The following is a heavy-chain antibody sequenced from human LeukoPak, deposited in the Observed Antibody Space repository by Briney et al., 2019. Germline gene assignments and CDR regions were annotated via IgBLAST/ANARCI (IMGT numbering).Heavy chain of an antibody. Sequence: GGSLRLSCAASGFTFSSYGMHWVRQAPGKGLEWVAVISHDGSNKYYADSVKGRFTISRDNSKNTLYLQMNSLRAEDTAVYYCAKGTVVYCDYWGQGTLVTVSS. J-gene: IGHJ4*02. CDR1: GFTFSSYG. CDR2: ISHDGSNK. D-gene: IGHD2-21*01. V-gene: IGHV3-30*18. CDR3: AKGTVVYCDY.